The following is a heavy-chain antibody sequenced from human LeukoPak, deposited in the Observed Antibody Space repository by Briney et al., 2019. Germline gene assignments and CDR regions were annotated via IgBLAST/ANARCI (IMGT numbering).Heavy chain of an antibody. D-gene: IGHD3-22*01. J-gene: IGHJ1*01. CDR2: ISYDGSNK. Sequence: GGSLTLSCAASGFTFSSYGMHWVRQAPGKGLEWVAVISYDGSNKYYADSVKGRFTISRDNSKNTLYLQMNSLRAEDTAVYYCAKEILWYYDSSGGESAEYFQHWGQGTLVTVSS. V-gene: IGHV3-30*18. CDR3: AKEILWYYDSSGGESAEYFQH. CDR1: GFTFSSYG.